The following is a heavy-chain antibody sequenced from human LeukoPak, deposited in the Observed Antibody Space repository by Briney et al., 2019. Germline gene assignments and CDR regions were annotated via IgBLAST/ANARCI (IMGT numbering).Heavy chain of an antibody. V-gene: IGHV3-48*02. D-gene: IGHD5-12*01. Sequence: GGSLRLSCAASGFTFSSYSMNWVRQAPGKGLEYISYISSSSSTVYYADSVKGRFTISRDNAKNSLYLQMNSLRDEDTAVYYCARASGSHFDYWGQGTLVTVSS. CDR2: ISSSSSTV. J-gene: IGHJ4*02. CDR3: ARASGSHFDY. CDR1: GFTFSSYS.